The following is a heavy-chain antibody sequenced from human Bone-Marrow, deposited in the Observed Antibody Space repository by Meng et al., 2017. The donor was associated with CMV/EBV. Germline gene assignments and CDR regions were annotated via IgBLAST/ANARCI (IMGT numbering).Heavy chain of an antibody. CDR2: IYSGGST. J-gene: IGHJ6*02. V-gene: IGHV3-53*01. CDR1: GFTVSSNY. Sequence: GESLKISCAASGFTVSSNYMSWVRQAPGKGLEWVSVIYSGGSTYYADSVKGRFTISRDNSKNTLYLQMNSLRAEDTAVYYCARDQDIVVVPAALPQYYYYYYGMDVWGQGTTVTVSS. CDR3: ARDQDIVVVPAALPQYYYYYYGMDV. D-gene: IGHD2-2*01.